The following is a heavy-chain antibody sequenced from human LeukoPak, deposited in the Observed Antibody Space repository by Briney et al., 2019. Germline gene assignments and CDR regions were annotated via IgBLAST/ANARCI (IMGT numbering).Heavy chain of an antibody. CDR3: ARNFQYSDIPDY. CDR1: GGSFTGYY. V-gene: IGHV4-34*01. CDR2: INHSGST. Sequence: PGGSLRLSCAVYGGSFTGYYWSWIRQAPGKGLEWIGEINHSGSTNYNPSLKSRVTISVDTSKNQFSLKLSSVTAADTAVYYCARNFQYSDIPDYWGQGTLVTVSS. J-gene: IGHJ4*02. D-gene: IGHD2-15*01.